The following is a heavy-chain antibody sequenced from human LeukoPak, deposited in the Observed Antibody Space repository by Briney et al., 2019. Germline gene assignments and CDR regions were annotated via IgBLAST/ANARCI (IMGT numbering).Heavy chain of an antibody. CDR1: GYTFNTYG. Sequence: GASVKVSCKASGYTFNTYGISWVRQAPGQGLEWMGWISTYNGDTSYVQNLQGRVTMTTDTSTSTAYMELMSLRSDDTAVYYCLREAQQPRLTPDYWGQGTLVTVSS. CDR2: ISTYNGDT. D-gene: IGHD6-13*01. CDR3: LREAQQPRLTPDY. V-gene: IGHV1-18*01. J-gene: IGHJ4*02.